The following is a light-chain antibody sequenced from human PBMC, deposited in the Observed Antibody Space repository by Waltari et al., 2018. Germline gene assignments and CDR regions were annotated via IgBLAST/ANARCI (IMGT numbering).Light chain of an antibody. CDR1: ESISSF. CDR2: DAS. J-gene: IGKJ4*01. V-gene: IGKV3-11*01. CDR3: QQRHKWPLT. Sequence: EIVLTQSPATLSLSPGERATLSCTASESISSFLAWYQQKPGQAPRLLISDASNRATGIPARFSGRGSGTDFTLTISSLEFGDLGVYYCQQRHKWPLTFGAGTKVEI.